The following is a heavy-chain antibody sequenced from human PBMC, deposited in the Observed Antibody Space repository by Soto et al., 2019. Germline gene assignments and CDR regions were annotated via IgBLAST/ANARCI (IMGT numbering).Heavy chain of an antibody. D-gene: IGHD2-2*01. CDR1: GGSISSGDYY. J-gene: IGHJ5*02. Sequence: PSETLSLTCTVSGGSISSGDYYWSWIRQPPGKGLEWIGYIYYSGSTYYKPSLKSRVTISVDTSKNQFSLKLSSVTAADTAVYYCARDRGYCISTSCSGGNWFDPWGQGTLVTVSS. CDR3: ARDRGYCISTSCSGGNWFDP. CDR2: IYYSGST. V-gene: IGHV4-30-4*01.